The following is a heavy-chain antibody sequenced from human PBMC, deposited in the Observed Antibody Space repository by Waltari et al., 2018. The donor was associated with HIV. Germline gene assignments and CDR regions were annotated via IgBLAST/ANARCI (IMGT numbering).Heavy chain of an antibody. CDR1: GYTFTNNA. CDR2: INTKTGNP. Sequence: QLQLVHSGSELKKPGASVKISCKDSGYTFTNNAVNWVRQAPGQGLEWMGLINTKTGNPTYAQGFTGRFVFSLDTSVSTAYLQISSLKAEDTAFYYCARYTTGWYDSWGQGTLVTVSS. CDR3: ARYTTGWYDS. D-gene: IGHD6-19*01. V-gene: IGHV7-4-1*02. J-gene: IGHJ5*01.